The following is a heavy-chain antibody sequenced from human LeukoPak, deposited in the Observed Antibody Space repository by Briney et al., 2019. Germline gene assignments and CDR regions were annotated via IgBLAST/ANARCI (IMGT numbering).Heavy chain of an antibody. V-gene: IGHV3-53*01. CDR1: GLIVSSNY. CDR3: ARDRGYVGYGDYGGDYGMDV. CDR2: IYSGGST. Sequence: GGSLRLSCAASGLIVSSNYMSWVRQAPGKGLEWVSIIYSGGSTYYADSVKGRFTISRDNSKNTLYLQMNSLRAEDTAVYYCARDRGYVGYGDYGGDYGMDVWGQGTTVTVSS. D-gene: IGHD4-17*01. J-gene: IGHJ6*02.